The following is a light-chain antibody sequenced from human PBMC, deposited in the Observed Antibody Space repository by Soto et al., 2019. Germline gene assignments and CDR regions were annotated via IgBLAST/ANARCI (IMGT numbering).Light chain of an antibody. CDR3: QHSGSSPPVYT. CDR1: QSVYTNY. CDR2: GAS. J-gene: IGKJ2*01. V-gene: IGKV3-20*01. Sequence: EIVLTQSPGTLSLSPGERATLSCRASQSVYTNYLAWYQQKPGQAPRLLIYGASSRATGIPDRFSGSGSRTDFTLTISRLEPEDFAVYYCQHSGSSPPVYTFGQGTKLEIK.